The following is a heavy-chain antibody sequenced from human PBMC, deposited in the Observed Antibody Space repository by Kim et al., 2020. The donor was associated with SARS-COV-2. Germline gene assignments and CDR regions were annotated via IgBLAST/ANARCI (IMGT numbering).Heavy chain of an antibody. CDR2: I. V-gene: IGHV3-13*03. CDR3: ARGGSGSYIDY. Sequence: IYYPGSVKGQFTSARENAKNYLYLKMNSRRDGDTAVYYCARGGSGSYIDYWGQGTLVTVSS. J-gene: IGHJ4*02. D-gene: IGHD3-10*01.